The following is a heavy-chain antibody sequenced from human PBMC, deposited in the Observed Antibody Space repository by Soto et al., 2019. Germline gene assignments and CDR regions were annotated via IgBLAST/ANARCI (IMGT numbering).Heavy chain of an antibody. V-gene: IGHV3-21*06. CDR1: GFTFTSYI. Sequence: GGSLRLSCAAAGFTFTSYIMNWVRQAPGTGLEWVSSIGSTTNYIYYGDSMKGRFTISRDPAKNPLYLQMNSLRAEDTAVYHGARESEDLTSNFDYWGQGTLCTVAS. CDR3: ARESEDLTSNFDY. CDR2: IGSTTNYI. J-gene: IGHJ4*02.